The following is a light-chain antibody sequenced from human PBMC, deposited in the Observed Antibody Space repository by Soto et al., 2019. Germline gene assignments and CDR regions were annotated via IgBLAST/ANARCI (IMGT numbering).Light chain of an antibody. Sequence: EIVLTQSQGTLSLSPGERATLSCRASQSVSGTYLALYQQKPGQAPRLLIYGASTRATGIPARFSGSGSGTDFTLTISSLKPEDFAVYYCQQRSNWPPGITFGQGTRLEIK. CDR1: QSVSGTY. CDR3: QQRSNWPPGIT. J-gene: IGKJ5*01. V-gene: IGKV3D-20*02. CDR2: GAS.